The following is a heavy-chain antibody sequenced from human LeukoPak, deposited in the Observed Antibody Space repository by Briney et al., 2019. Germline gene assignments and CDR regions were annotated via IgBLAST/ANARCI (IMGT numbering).Heavy chain of an antibody. J-gene: IGHJ4*02. V-gene: IGHV3-74*01. Sequence: GGSLRLSCAASGNYWMHWVRQAPGKGLVWVSHINSDGSWTSYADSVKGRFTISRDNAESSPYLQMNSLSAEDTAVYYCARGHHGLEYWGQGTLVTVSS. CDR1: GNYW. CDR3: ARGHHGLEY. CDR2: INSDGSWT. D-gene: IGHD1-14*01.